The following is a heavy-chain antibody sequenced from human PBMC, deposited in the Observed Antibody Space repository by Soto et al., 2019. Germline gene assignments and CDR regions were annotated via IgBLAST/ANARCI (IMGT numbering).Heavy chain of an antibody. CDR3: ARLEGYYYDSSGYPKADAFDI. Sequence: GESLKISCKGSGYTFNNYWIGWVRQMPGKGLEWIGIIYPGKSTTSYSPSFQGQVTMSADKSISTAYLQWSSLKASDTAMYYCARLEGYYYDSSGYPKADAFDIWGQGTMVTVSS. CDR1: GYTFNNYW. V-gene: IGHV5-51*01. D-gene: IGHD3-22*01. CDR2: IYPGKSTT. J-gene: IGHJ3*02.